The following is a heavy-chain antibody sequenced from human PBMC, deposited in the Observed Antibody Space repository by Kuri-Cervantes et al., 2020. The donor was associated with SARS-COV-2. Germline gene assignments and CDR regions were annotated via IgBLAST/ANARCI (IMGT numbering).Heavy chain of an antibody. CDR2: ISGSGGGT. V-gene: IGHV3-23*01. J-gene: IGHJ3*02. CDR1: GFTFSSYA. D-gene: IGHD5-24*01. CDR3: AKVDLGRDGYNFQFSGAFEI. Sequence: GGSLRLSCAASGFTFSSYAMNWVRQAPGRGLEWVSAISGSGGGTYYADSVKGRFTISRDNSKNTLYLQVISLRAEDTAVYYCAKVDLGRDGYNFQFSGAFEIWGQGTMATVSS.